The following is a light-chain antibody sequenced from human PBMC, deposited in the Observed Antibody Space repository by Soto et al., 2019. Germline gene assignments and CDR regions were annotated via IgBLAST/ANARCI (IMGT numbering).Light chain of an antibody. V-gene: IGLV1-44*01. CDR1: SSNIGSYT. J-gene: IGLJ2*01. CDR3: AAWDDSLNGVL. Sequence: QSVLTQPPSASGTPGQRVTISCSGSSSNIGSYTVSWYQQLPGAAPKLLIYSNNQRPSGVPDRFSGSKSGTSASLGISGLQSEDEADHYCAAWDDSLNGVLFGGGTKVTVL. CDR2: SNN.